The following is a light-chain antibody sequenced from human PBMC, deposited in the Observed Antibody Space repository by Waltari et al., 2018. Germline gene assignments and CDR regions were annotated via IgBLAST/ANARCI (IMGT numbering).Light chain of an antibody. CDR1: SSDVGGYNY. CDR3: TSYTSSITYV. V-gene: IGLV2-14*01. Sequence: QSALTQPASVSGSPGQSITISCTGTSSDVGGYNYVSWYQQHPGKAPKLMIYEVNNRPSGVSDRFSGSKSGNTASLTISGLQAEYEADYYCTSYTSSITYVFGTGTKVTVL. CDR2: EVN. J-gene: IGLJ1*01.